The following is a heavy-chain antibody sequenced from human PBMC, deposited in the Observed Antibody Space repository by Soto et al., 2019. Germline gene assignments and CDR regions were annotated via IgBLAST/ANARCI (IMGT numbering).Heavy chain of an antibody. CDR2: IYYSGST. CDR3: ARGPFGDYGDSNWFDP. J-gene: IGHJ5*02. D-gene: IGHD4-17*01. V-gene: IGHV4-59*01. Sequence: QVQLQESGPGLVKPSETLSLTCTVSGGSISSYYWSWIRQPPGKGLEWLGYIYYSGSTNYNPSLKSRVTISVDTSKNQFSLKLSSVTAADTAVYYCARGPFGDYGDSNWFDPWGQGTLVTVSS. CDR1: GGSISSYY.